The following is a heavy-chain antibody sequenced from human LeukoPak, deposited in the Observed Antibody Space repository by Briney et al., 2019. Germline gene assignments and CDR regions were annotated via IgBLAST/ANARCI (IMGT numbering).Heavy chain of an antibody. CDR2: INPNSGGT. J-gene: IGHJ5*02. Sequence: ASVKVSCKASGYTFTSYGINWVRLAPGQGLEWMGWINPNSGGTNYAQKFQGRVTMTRDTSISTAYMELNSLTSNDTAVYYCARTREYSSSWYFPPFDPWGQGTLVTVSS. CDR1: GYTFTSYG. CDR3: ARTREYSSSWYFPPFDP. V-gene: IGHV1-2*02. D-gene: IGHD6-13*01.